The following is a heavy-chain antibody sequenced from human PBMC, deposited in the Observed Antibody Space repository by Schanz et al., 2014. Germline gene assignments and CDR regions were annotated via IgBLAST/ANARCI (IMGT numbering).Heavy chain of an antibody. CDR2: ISRSSSSI. V-gene: IGHV3-21*04. D-gene: IGHD3-10*01. CDR1: GFTFSKYG. Sequence: EVQLVESGGGLVQPGGSLRLSCAASGFTFSKYGMHWVRQAPGKGLEWVSSISRSSSSIYYADSVKGRFTLSRDNSKNTLYLQMNSLIVEDTAVYYCAKEGTVVSGSPRDYWGRGTLVTVSS. CDR3: AKEGTVVSGSPRDY. J-gene: IGHJ4*02.